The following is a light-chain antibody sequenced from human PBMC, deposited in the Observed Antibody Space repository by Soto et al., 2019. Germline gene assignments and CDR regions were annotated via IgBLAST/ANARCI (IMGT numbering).Light chain of an antibody. Sequence: EIVMTQTPLSLSVTPGQPASISCKSSQSLVFSDGKTYFYWYVQKPGQPPQLLIYGVSNRLSGVXDXXTGRGSATDFTLTISRVEAEDVGVYYCMQTVAHPWTFGQGTKVEVK. J-gene: IGKJ1*01. CDR3: MQTVAHPWT. V-gene: IGKV2D-29*01. CDR1: QSLVFSDGKTY. CDR2: GVS.